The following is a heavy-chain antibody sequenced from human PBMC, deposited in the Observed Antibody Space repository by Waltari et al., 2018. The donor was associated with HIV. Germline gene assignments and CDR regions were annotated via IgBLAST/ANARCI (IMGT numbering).Heavy chain of an antibody. CDR2: IDHRGRT. D-gene: IGHD5-12*01. J-gene: IGHJ3*02. CDR1: GGPLTDDY. Sequence: QVQQHQWGAGLLKPSETLALICTVDGGPLTDDYWTWIRQSPRKGLEWIGEIDHRGRTNYNPSLRSRVTISFDMSNNQFSLRLTSVTPSDSAVYFCARGTKPAPYNGWPRGAFDIWGQGTVVTVSS. CDR3: ARGTKPAPYNGWPRGAFDI. V-gene: IGHV4-34*01.